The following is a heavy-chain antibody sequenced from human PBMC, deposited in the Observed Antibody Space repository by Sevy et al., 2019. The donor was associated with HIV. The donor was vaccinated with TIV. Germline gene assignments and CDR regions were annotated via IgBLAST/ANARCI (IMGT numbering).Heavy chain of an antibody. CDR3: ARRRYFYASGWKDVLDI. J-gene: IGHJ3*02. V-gene: IGHV4-34*01. D-gene: IGHD3-10*01. CDR1: GGSFSGHY. Sequence: SETLSLTCGVYGGSFSGHYWSWLRQTPEKGLEWIGEINHGEITDSNPSLESRVTMSVDTSKNQYSLKLKSVTAADTAVYYCARRRYFYASGWKDVLDIWGQGTLVTVSS. CDR2: INHGEIT.